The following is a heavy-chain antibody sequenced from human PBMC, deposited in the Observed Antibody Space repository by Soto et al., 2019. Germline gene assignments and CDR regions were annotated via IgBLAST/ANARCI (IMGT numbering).Heavy chain of an antibody. J-gene: IGHJ4*01. D-gene: IGHD2-8*01. CDR2: IYYDGSNR. V-gene: IGHV3-33*01. Sequence: GGSLRLSCATSGFRFGTYAMHWVRQAPGKGLEWVAVIYYDGSNRYYGDAVKGRFTISRDNSKSTLYLQMSSLRAEDTAIYYYARAFCTNGVCYYFFDYWGHGTLVTVSS. CDR3: ARAFCTNGVCYYFFDY. CDR1: GFRFGTYA.